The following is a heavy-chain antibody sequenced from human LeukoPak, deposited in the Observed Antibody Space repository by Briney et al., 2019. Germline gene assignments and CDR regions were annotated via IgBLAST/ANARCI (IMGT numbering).Heavy chain of an antibody. V-gene: IGHV1-46*01. CDR2: IYPRDGST. CDR1: GYTFTSNY. D-gene: IGHD1-26*01. Sequence: ASVKVSCKASGYTFTSNYIHWVRQAPGQGLEWMGMIYPRDGSTSYAQKFQGRVTMTRNTSISTAYMELSSLRSEDTAVYYCARGRGWFGSYSGSYNWFDPWGQGTLVTVSS. J-gene: IGHJ5*02. CDR3: ARGRGWFGSYSGSYNWFDP.